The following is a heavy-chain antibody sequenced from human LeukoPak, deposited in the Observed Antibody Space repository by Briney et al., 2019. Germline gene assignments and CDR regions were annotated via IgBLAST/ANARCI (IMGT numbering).Heavy chain of an antibody. CDR3: ATIRNYDSSGYNY. CDR2: IIPIFGTA. D-gene: IGHD3-22*01. V-gene: IGHV1-69*05. Sequence: SVKVSCKASGGTFSSYAISWVRQAPGQGHEWMGGIIPIFGTANYAQKFQGRVTITTDESTSTAYMELSSLRSDDTAVYYCATIRNYDSSGYNYWGQGTLVTVSS. J-gene: IGHJ4*02. CDR1: GGTFSSYA.